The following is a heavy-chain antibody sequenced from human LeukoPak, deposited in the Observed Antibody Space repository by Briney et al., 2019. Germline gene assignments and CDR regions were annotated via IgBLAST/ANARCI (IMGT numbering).Heavy chain of an antibody. CDR2: INPSGGST. CDR3: ARGPVDYYYYYYMDV. D-gene: IGHD4-23*01. CDR1: GYTFTSYY. V-gene: IGHV1-46*01. Sequence: RASVKVSCKASGYTFTSYYMHWVRQAPGQGLEWMGIINPSGGSTSYAQKFQGRVTMTRDTSTSTVYMELSSLRSEDTAVYYCARGPVDYYYYYYMDVWGKGTTVTISS. J-gene: IGHJ6*03.